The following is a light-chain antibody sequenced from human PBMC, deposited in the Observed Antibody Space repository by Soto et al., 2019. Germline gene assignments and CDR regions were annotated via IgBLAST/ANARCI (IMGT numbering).Light chain of an antibody. CDR3: QQASTFPFT. CDR1: QLISSW. V-gene: IGKV1-12*01. CDR2: AAS. J-gene: IGKJ4*01. Sequence: DIQMTQSPSSLAASVGDRVTITCRASQLISSWLVWYQQKPGHAPELLIYAASNLQSGVPSRFSGSASGTEFTLTISSLQPEDFATYYCQQASTFPFTFGGGTEVHIK.